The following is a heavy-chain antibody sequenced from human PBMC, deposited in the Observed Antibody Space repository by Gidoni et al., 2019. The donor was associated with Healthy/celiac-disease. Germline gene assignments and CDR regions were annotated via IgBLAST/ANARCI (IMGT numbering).Heavy chain of an antibody. V-gene: IGHV3-7*01. CDR1: GFTFSSDW. CDR3: ARAEGVWLWFGELLGGGMDV. J-gene: IGHJ6*02. D-gene: IGHD3-10*01. Sequence: EVQLVESGGGLVQPGGSLRLSCAASGFTFSSDWMSWVRQAPGKGLEWVANIKQGGSEKYYVDSVKGRFTISRDNAKTSLYLKMNSLRAEDTAVYYCARAEGVWLWFGELLGGGMDVWGQGTTVTVSS. CDR2: IKQGGSEK.